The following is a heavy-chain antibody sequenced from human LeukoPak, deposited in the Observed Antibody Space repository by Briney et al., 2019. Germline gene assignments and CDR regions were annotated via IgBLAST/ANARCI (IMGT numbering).Heavy chain of an antibody. V-gene: IGHV3-30-3*01. CDR1: GFTFSSYA. J-gene: IGHJ5*02. Sequence: GGSLRLSCAASGFTFSSYAMHWVRQAPGKGLEWVAVISYDGSNQYYADSVKGRFTISRDNPKNTLYLQMNSLRAEDTAVYYCAKDRQAYYDFWSGSLFEDPWGQGTLVTVSS. CDR2: ISYDGSNQ. CDR3: AKDRQAYYDFWSGSLFEDP. D-gene: IGHD3-3*01.